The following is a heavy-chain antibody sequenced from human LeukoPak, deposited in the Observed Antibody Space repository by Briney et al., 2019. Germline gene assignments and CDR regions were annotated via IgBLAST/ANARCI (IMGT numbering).Heavy chain of an antibody. V-gene: IGHV4-4*07. CDR3: AREGCTNGVCPVYFQH. CDR2: IYTSGST. D-gene: IGHD2-8*01. CDR1: GGSISSYY. Sequence: SETLSLTCTVSGGSISSYYWSWIRQPAGKGLEWVGRIYTSGSTNYNPSLKSRVTMSVDTSKNQLSLKLSSVTAADTAVYYCAREGCTNGVCPVYFQHWGQGTLVTVSS. J-gene: IGHJ1*01.